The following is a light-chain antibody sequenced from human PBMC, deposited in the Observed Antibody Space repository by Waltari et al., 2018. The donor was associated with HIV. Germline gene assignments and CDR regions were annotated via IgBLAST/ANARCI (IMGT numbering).Light chain of an antibody. J-gene: IGKJ4*01. Sequence: DLQMTQSPSSLSISVGDRITITCQTSQDIGSHLNWYQQKPGKAPQLLIHDASHLQTGVPSRFAGGGSGSHFSFTITSLQPEDLAVYFCQQFHLLPLTFGGGTRVQIK. CDR1: QDIGSH. CDR3: QQFHLLPLT. CDR2: DAS. V-gene: IGKV1-33*01.